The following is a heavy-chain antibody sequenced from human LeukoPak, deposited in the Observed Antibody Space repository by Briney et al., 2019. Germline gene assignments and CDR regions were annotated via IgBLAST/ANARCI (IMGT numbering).Heavy chain of an antibody. V-gene: IGHV1-69*13. D-gene: IGHD2-2*02. CDR3: ARSAAIGRWFDP. CDR1: GGTFSSYA. J-gene: IGHJ5*02. CDR2: IIPIFGTA. Sequence: GASVKLSCKASGGTFSSYAISWVRQAAGHGLEWMGGIIPIFGTANYAQKFQGRVTITADESTSTAYMELSSLRSEDTAVYYCARSAAIGRWFDPWGQGTLVTVSS.